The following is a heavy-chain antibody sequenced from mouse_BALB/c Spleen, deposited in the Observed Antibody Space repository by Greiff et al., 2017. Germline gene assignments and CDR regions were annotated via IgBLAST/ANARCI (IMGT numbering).Heavy chain of an antibody. CDR1: GYAFSSYW. Sequence: VQLQQSGPELVKPGASVKMSCKASGYAFSSYWMNWVKQRPGQGLEWIGQIYPGDGDTNYNGKFKGKATLTEDKSSSTAYMQLSSLTSEDSAVYFCARSYYGSSYDYFDYWGQGTTLTVSS. D-gene: IGHD1-1*01. CDR2: IYPGDGDT. V-gene: IGHV1-80*01. J-gene: IGHJ2*01. CDR3: ARSYYGSSYDYFDY.